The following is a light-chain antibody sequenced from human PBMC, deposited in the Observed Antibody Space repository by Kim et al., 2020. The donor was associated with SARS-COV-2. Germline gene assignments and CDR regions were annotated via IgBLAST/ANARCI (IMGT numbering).Light chain of an antibody. Sequence: SVSPGQTASITCSGDKLGDKYACWYQQKPGQSPVLVIYQDSKRPSGIPERFSGSNAGNTATLTISGTQAMDEADYYCQAWDSTWVFGGGTQLTVL. J-gene: IGLJ3*02. CDR3: QAWDSTWV. V-gene: IGLV3-1*01. CDR1: KLGDKY. CDR2: QDS.